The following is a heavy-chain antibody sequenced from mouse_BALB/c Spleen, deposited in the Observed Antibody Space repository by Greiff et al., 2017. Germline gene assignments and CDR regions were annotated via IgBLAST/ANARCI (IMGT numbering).Heavy chain of an antibody. CDR1: GFTFSDAW. D-gene: IGHD1-1*01. CDR3: TRQDYYSCDFDY. J-gene: IGHJ2*01. CDR2: IRSKANNNAT. V-gene: IGHV6-6*01. Sequence: EVMLVESGGGLVQPGGSMKLSCAASGFTFSDAWMDWVRQSPGKGLEWVAEIRSKANNNATYYAVSVKGRFTISRDDTKSSVYLPMDSLRAEDTGIYCGTRQDYYSCDFDYWGQGTTLTVSS.